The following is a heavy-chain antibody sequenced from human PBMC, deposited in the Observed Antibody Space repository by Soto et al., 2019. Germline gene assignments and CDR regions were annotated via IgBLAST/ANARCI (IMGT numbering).Heavy chain of an antibody. J-gene: IGHJ6*02. CDR3: ARDDRRYCSSTSCYDGGNYYYGMDV. V-gene: IGHV4-59*01. D-gene: IGHD2-2*01. CDR2: IYYSGST. CDR1: GGSISSYY. Sequence: SETLSLTCTVSGGSISSYYWSWIRQPPGKGLEWIGYIYYSGSTNYNPSLKSRVTISVDTSKNQFSLKLSSVTAADAAVYYCARDDRRYCSSTSCYDGGNYYYGMDVWGQGTTVTVSS.